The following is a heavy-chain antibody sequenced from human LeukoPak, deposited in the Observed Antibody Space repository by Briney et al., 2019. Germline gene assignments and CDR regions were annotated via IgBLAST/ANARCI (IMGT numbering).Heavy chain of an antibody. J-gene: IGHJ4*02. CDR3: AKGGIVPGLYDY. V-gene: IGHV3-23*01. CDR1: GFTFSSYA. D-gene: IGHD3-16*01. Sequence: GGSLRLFCAASGFTFSSYAMSWVRQAPGKGLEWVSAISGSGGSTYYADSVKGRFTISRDNSKNTLYLQMNSLRAEDTAVYYCAKGGIVPGLYDYWGQGTLVTVSS. CDR2: ISGSGGST.